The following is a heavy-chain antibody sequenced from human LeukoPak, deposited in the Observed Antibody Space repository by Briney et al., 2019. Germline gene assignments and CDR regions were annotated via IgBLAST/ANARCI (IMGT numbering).Heavy chain of an antibody. D-gene: IGHD4-17*01. CDR3: ARICLGTEYGDYAEDY. J-gene: IGHJ4*02. CDR1: GGSISSYY. CDR2: IYTSGST. Sequence: PSETLSLTCTVSGGSISSYYWSWIRQPAGKGLEWIGRIYTSGSTNYNPSLKSRVTMSVDTSKNQFSLKLSSVTAADTAVYYCARICLGTEYGDYAEDYWGQGTLVTVSS. V-gene: IGHV4-4*07.